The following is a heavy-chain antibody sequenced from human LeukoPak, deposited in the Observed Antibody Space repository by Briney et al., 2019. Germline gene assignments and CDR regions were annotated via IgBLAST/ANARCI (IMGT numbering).Heavy chain of an antibody. Sequence: PSETLSLTCTVSGGSTSSYYGSWIRPSPGEGLEWIGYIHYRGSTNYNPSLKSRVTISVDTSKNQFSLKLSSLTAADTAVYYCARSVLGYSYGLHIDYWGQGTLVTVSS. CDR2: IHYRGST. CDR3: ARSVLGYSYGLHIDY. V-gene: IGHV4-59*01. J-gene: IGHJ4*02. D-gene: IGHD5-18*01. CDR1: GGSTSSYY.